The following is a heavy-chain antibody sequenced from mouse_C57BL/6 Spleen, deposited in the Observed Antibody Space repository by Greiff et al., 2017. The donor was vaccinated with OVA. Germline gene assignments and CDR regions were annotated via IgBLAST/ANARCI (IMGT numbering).Heavy chain of an antibody. J-gene: IGHJ4*01. Sequence: EVHLVESGPGLVKPSQSLSLTCSVTGYSITSGYYWNWIRQFPGNKLEWMGYISYDGSNNYNPSLKNRISITRDTSKNQFFLKLNSVTTEDTATYYCARNGYYSNYDYAMDYWGQGTSVTVSS. V-gene: IGHV3-6*01. CDR2: ISYDGSN. D-gene: IGHD2-5*01. CDR3: ARNGYYSNYDYAMDY. CDR1: GYSITSGYY.